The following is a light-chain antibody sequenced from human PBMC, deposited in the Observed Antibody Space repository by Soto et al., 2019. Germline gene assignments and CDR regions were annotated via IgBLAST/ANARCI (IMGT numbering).Light chain of an antibody. CDR3: QQYYSTPPT. J-gene: IGKJ4*01. CDR1: QSVLYNSNNKNY. V-gene: IGKV4-1*01. Sequence: DIVMTQSPDSLAVSLGERATINCKSSQSVLYNSNNKNYLAWYQQKPGQTPKLLLYWPSTRESGVPDRFSDGGSGTDFTLTISSLQAEDVAVYSCQQYYSTPPTFGGGTKVEIK. CDR2: WPS.